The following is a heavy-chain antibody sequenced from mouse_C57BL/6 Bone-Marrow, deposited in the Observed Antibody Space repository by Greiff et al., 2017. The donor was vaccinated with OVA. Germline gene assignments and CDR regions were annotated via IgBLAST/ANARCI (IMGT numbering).Heavy chain of an antibody. CDR3: AREITGAWFAY. J-gene: IGHJ3*01. CDR2: ISYDGSN. CDR1: GYSITSGYY. D-gene: IGHD4-1*01. V-gene: IGHV3-6*01. Sequence: EVKLQESGPGLVKPSQSLSLTCSVTGYSITSGYYWNWIRQFPGNKLEWMGYISYDGSNNYNPSLKNRISITRDTSKNQFFLKLNSVTTEDTATYYCAREITGAWFAYWGQGTLVTVSA.